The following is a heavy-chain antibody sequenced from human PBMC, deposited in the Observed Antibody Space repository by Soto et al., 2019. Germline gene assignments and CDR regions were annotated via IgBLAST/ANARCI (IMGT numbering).Heavy chain of an antibody. CDR2: ISGSGGST. CDR1: GFTFSSYA. D-gene: IGHD3-22*01. Sequence: GGSLRLSCAASGFTFSSYAMSWVRQAPGKGLEWVSAISGSGGSTYYADSVKGRFTISRDNSKNTLYLQMNSLRAEDTAVYYCAKDGDPSGYYHYYFDYWGQGTLVTVSS. V-gene: IGHV3-23*01. CDR3: AKDGDPSGYYHYYFDY. J-gene: IGHJ4*02.